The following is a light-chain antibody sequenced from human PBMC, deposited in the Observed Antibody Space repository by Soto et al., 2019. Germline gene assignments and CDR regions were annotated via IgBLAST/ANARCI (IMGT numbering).Light chain of an antibody. CDR1: QSVLYSSNNKNY. CDR2: WAS. J-gene: IGKJ1*01. Sequence: DIVLTQSPDSLAVSLGERATISCKSSQSVLYSSNNKNYLAWYQQKPGQPPKLLIYWASARESGVPDRFSGSGSGTDFTLTITSLQAEDVAVYYCQQYYTTPPWTFGQGTKVEIK. CDR3: QQYYTTPPWT. V-gene: IGKV4-1*01.